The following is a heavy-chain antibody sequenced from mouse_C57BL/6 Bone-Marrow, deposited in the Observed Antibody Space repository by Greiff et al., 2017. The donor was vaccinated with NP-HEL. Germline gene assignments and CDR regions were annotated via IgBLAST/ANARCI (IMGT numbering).Heavy chain of an antibody. Sequence: VQLQESGPGLVAPSQSLSITCTVSGFSLTSYGVHWVRQPPGKGLEWLVVIWSDGSTTYNSALKSRLSISKDNSKSQVFLKMNSLQTDDTAMYYCARHPDYYGSSYRYYYAMDYWGQGTSVTVSS. CDR1: GFSLTSYG. J-gene: IGHJ4*01. V-gene: IGHV2-6-1*01. D-gene: IGHD1-1*01. CDR3: ARHPDYYGSSYRYYYAMDY. CDR2: IWSDGST.